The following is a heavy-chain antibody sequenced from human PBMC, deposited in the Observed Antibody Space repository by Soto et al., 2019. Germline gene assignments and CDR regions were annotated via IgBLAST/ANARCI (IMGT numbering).Heavy chain of an antibody. J-gene: IGHJ6*03. CDR2: ISWNSGSI. D-gene: IGHD2-2*02. CDR1: GFTFDDYA. V-gene: IGHV3-9*01. CDR3: AKDGVRVVPAAIDGYYYYYMDV. Sequence: EVQLVESGGGLVQPGRSLRLSCAASGFTFDDYAMHWVRQAPGKGLEWVSGISWNSGSIGYADSVKGRFTISRDNAKNSLYLQMNSLRAEDTALYYCAKDGVRVVPAAIDGYYYYYMDVWGKGTTVTVSS.